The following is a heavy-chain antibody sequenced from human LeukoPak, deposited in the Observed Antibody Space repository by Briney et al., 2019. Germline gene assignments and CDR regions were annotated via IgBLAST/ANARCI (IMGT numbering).Heavy chain of an antibody. D-gene: IGHD3-3*01. V-gene: IGHV1-46*01. CDR3: ARTSSDFWSGYHKNWFDP. CDR2: INPRGGST. CDR1: GYTFTSYY. Sequence: ASVKVSCKASGYTFTSYYMHWVRQAPRQGLEWMEIINPRGGSTSYAQKFQGRVTMTRDMSTSTVYMELSSLRSEDTAVYYCARTSSDFWSGYHKNWFDPWGQGTLVTVSS. J-gene: IGHJ5*02.